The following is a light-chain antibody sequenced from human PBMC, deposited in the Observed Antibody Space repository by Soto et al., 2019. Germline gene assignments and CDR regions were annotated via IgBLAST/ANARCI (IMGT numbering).Light chain of an antibody. CDR1: SSDVVCYDY. CDR3: SSYTTSNPRQPV. Sequence: QSGLSQPSSVSWTSGQSSNISCTGTSSDVVCYDYVSWYQRHPGKSPNLIIYYFSNRSSGVSNSFSSSKSGCTACLTISWLQLEAEAGYYSSSYTTSNPRQPVFGNGTQVTVL. J-gene: IGLJ1*01. V-gene: IGLV2-14*03. CDR2: YFS.